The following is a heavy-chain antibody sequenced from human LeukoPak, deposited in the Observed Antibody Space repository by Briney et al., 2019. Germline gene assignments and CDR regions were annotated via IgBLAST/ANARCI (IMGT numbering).Heavy chain of an antibody. CDR1: GFTFSSYS. D-gene: IGHD6-19*01. CDR2: ISSSSSYI. CDR3: ARDLEVAARGNDAFDI. V-gene: IGHV3-21*01. Sequence: PGGSLRLSCAASGFTFSSYSMNWVRRAPGKGLEWVSSISSSSSYIYYADSVKGRFTISRDNAKNSLYLQMNSLRAEDTAVYYCARDLEVAARGNDAFDIWGQGTMVTVSS. J-gene: IGHJ3*02.